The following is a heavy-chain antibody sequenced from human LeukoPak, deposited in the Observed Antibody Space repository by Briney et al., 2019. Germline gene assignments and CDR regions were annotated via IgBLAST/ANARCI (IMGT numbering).Heavy chain of an antibody. V-gene: IGHV3-23*01. D-gene: IGHD5-18*01. Sequence: GGSLRLSCAASGLTFSSYAMSWVRQAPGKGLEWLSAISGSGGSPYYVDSVKGRFTVSRDNSKNTLYLQMNSLRAEDTAVYYCAKGGYSYGHVPFDYWGQGTLVTVS. CDR1: GLTFSSYA. CDR2: ISGSGGSP. J-gene: IGHJ4*02. CDR3: AKGGYSYGHVPFDY.